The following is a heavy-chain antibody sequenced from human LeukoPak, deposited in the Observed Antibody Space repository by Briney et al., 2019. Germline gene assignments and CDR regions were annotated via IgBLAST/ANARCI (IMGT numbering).Heavy chain of an antibody. Sequence: SVKVSCKASGGTFSSYAISWVRQAPGQGLEWMGGIIPIFGTANYAQKFQGRVTITADESASTAYMELSSLRSEDTAVYYCARFGPGYCSGGSCHDYWGQGTLVTVSS. CDR1: GGTFSSYA. CDR2: IIPIFGTA. V-gene: IGHV1-69*01. D-gene: IGHD2-15*01. CDR3: ARFGPGYCSGGSCHDY. J-gene: IGHJ4*02.